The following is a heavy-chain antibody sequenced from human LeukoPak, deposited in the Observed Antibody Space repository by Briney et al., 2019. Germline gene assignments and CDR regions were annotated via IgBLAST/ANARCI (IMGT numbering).Heavy chain of an antibody. J-gene: IGHJ5*02. CDR1: GFTFSDYY. Sequence: PGGSLRLSCAASGFTFSDYYMSWIRQAPGKGLEWVSYISSSGGTIYYADSVKGRFTISRDNAKNSLYLQMNSLRAEDTAVYYCARDPYNWNDENWFDPWGQGTLVTVSS. V-gene: IGHV3-11*01. CDR3: ARDPYNWNDENWFDP. D-gene: IGHD1-20*01. CDR2: ISSSGGTI.